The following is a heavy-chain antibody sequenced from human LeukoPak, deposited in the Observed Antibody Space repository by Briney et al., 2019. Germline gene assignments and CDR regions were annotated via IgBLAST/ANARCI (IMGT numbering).Heavy chain of an antibody. V-gene: IGHV3-23*01. CDR2: ISGSGDNT. J-gene: IGHJ4*02. Sequence: PGGSLRLSCAASGFTFSSYAMSWVRQVPGKGLEWVSVISGSGDNTYYPDSVKGRFTISRDNSKNVLYLQMNSLRAEDTAVYYCAKWKYSNAGIDDYWGQGTLVTVSS. CDR1: GFTFSSYA. D-gene: IGHD6-13*01. CDR3: AKWKYSNAGIDDY.